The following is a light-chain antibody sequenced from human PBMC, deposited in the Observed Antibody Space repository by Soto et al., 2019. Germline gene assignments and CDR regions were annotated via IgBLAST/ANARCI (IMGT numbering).Light chain of an antibody. J-gene: IGKJ5*01. V-gene: IGKV3-15*01. CDR1: ESLSSN. CDR2: AAS. Sequence: EVVMTQSPATLSVSPGERATLSCRASESLSSNLAWYQQKPGKAPRLLIYAASTRATGIPARFSGSGYGTEFTLTISGLQSEDFEGYYCQQYEKWFHTFGQGTQLEIK. CDR3: QQYEKWFHT.